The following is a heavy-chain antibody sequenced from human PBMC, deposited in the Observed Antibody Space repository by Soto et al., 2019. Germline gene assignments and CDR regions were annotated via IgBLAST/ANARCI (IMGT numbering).Heavy chain of an antibody. CDR1: GFTVSSNY. CDR2: IFSGGNT. J-gene: IGHJ5*02. D-gene: IGHD3-3*01. Sequence: GGSLRLSCVASGFTVSSNYMNWVRQAPGKGLEWVSVIFSGGNTYYADSVKGRFTISRDTSKNTLYLQMNSLRAEDTAVYYCAREYYDFWSGSYSGGGINWFDPWGQGTLVTVCS. V-gene: IGHV3-53*01. CDR3: AREYYDFWSGSYSGGGINWFDP.